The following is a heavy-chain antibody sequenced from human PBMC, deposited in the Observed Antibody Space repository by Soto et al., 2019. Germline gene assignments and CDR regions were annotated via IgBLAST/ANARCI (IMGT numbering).Heavy chain of an antibody. Sequence: EVQLVESGGGLVQPGRSLRLSCVASGFTFADYAMHWVRQAPGKGLAWVSGITWNSGSIDYADSVKGRFTISRDSAKNSLYLQMNRLRVEDTALYYCVKDHMWGGYTTSYYFDDWGQGTLVTVSS. J-gene: IGHJ4*02. CDR2: ITWNSGSI. CDR1: GFTFADYA. CDR3: VKDHMWGGYTTSYYFDD. V-gene: IGHV3-9*01. D-gene: IGHD6-6*01.